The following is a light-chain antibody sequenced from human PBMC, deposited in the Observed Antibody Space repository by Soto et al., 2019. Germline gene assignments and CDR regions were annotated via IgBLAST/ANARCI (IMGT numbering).Light chain of an antibody. CDR2: AAS. V-gene: IGKV1-17*01. J-gene: IGKJ3*01. CDR3: LQHNTYPLT. CDR1: QDISSH. Sequence: DIQMTQSPSSLSASVGDRVTITCRASQDISSHLGWFQQKPGKAPKRLIYAASTLESGLPSRFSGSRSGTEFILTISSLQPEDFATYYCLQHNTYPLTFGPGTKVDIK.